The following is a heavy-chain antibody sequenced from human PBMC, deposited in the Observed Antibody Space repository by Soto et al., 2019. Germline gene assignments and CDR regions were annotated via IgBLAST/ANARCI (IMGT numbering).Heavy chain of an antibody. V-gene: IGHV1-69*02. CDR2: IIPILGIA. Sequence: SVKVSCKASGGTFSSYTISWVRQAPGQGLEWMGRIIPILGIANYAQKFQGRVTITADKSASTAYMELSSLRSEDTAVYYCARAYTPALYYGYWGQGTLVTVSS. CDR1: GGTFSSYT. CDR3: ARAYTPALYYGY. J-gene: IGHJ4*02. D-gene: IGHD2-2*02.